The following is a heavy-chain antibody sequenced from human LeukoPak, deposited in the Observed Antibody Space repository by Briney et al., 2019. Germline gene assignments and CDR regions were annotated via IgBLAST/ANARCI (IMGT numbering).Heavy chain of an antibody. CDR3: ARTQYYDFWSGYPTGAFDI. CDR2: IKQDGSEI. Sequence: GGSLRLSCAASGFTFSRYWMSWVRQAPGKGLEWVANIKQDGSEIYYVDSVKGRFTVSRDNAKNSLDLQMNNLRAEDTALYYCARTQYYDFWSGYPTGAFDIWGQGTMVTVSS. CDR1: GFTFSRYW. J-gene: IGHJ3*02. V-gene: IGHV3-7*01. D-gene: IGHD3-3*01.